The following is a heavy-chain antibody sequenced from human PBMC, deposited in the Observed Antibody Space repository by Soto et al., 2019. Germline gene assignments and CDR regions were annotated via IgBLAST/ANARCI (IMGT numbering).Heavy chain of an antibody. V-gene: IGHV4-34*01. Sequence: QVQLQQWGAGLLKPSETLSLTCAVYGGSVSSGSYYWGWIRQPPGKGLEWIGEMSHSGGTHFNRSLKSRVTISVDTSKNHFSLKMSVVTAADTALYYCARVERGTATTVVDAFDIWGPGTMVTVSS. CDR2: MSHSGGT. J-gene: IGHJ3*02. D-gene: IGHD1-1*01. CDR3: ARVERGTATTVVDAFDI. CDR1: GGSVSSGSYY.